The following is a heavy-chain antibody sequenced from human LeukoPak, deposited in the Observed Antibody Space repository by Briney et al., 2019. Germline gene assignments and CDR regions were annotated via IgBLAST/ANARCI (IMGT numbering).Heavy chain of an antibody. D-gene: IGHD3-10*01. J-gene: IGHJ3*02. V-gene: IGHV1-69*13. CDR3: AREMYDYGSGSYAAAFDI. CDR1: GGTFSSYA. Sequence: SVKLSCKASGGTFSSYAISWVRQAPGQGLEWKGGIIPIFGTANYAQKFQGRVTITADESTCTAYMEPSSLRSEDTAVYYCAREMYDYGSGSYAAAFDIWGQGTMVTVSS. CDR2: IIPIFGTA.